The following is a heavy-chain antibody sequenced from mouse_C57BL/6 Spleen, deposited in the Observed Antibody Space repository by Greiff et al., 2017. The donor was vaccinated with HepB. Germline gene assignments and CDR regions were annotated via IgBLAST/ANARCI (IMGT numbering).Heavy chain of an antibody. CDR1: GFTFSDYG. J-gene: IGHJ2*01. V-gene: IGHV5-17*01. CDR3: AREGYYLDY. CDR2: ISSGSSTI. Sequence: DVHLVESGGGLVKPGGSLKLSCAASGFTFSDYGMHWVRQAPEKGLEWVAYISSGSSTIYYADTVKGRFTNSRDNAKNTLFLQMTSLRSEDTAMYYCAREGYYLDYWGQGTTLTVSS.